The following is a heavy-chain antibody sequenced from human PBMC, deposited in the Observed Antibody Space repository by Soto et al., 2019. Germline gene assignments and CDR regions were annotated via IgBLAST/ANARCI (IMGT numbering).Heavy chain of an antibody. CDR2: ISSSGSTI. J-gene: IGHJ6*02. CDR3: ARGDTAMVTASWPYYYCGMDV. Sequence: EVQLVESGGGLVQPGGSLRLSCAASGFTFSSYEMNWVRQAPGKGLEWVSYISSSGSTIYYADSVKGRFTISRDNAKNSLYLQMNSLRAEDTAVYYCARGDTAMVTASWPYYYCGMDVWGQGTTVTVSS. V-gene: IGHV3-48*03. D-gene: IGHD5-18*01. CDR1: GFTFSSYE.